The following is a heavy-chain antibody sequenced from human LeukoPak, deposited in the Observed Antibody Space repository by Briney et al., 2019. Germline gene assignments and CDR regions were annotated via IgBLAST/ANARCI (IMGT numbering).Heavy chain of an antibody. CDR3: ATPPLVVAATPYAFDI. J-gene: IGHJ3*02. V-gene: IGHV3-48*03. D-gene: IGHD2-15*01. CDR1: GFTFSSYE. Sequence: GGSLRLSCAASGFTFSSYEMNWVRQAPGKGLEWVSYISSSGSTIYYADSVKGRFTISRDNAENSLYLQMNSLRAEDTAVYYCATPPLVVAATPYAFDIWGQGTMVTVSS. CDR2: ISSSGSTI.